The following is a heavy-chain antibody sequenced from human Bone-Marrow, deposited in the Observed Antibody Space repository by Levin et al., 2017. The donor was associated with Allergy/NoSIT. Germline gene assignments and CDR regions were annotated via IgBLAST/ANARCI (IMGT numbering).Heavy chain of an antibody. V-gene: IGHV3-11*05. D-gene: IGHD5-18*01. Sequence: GGSLRLSCAASGFTFSDYYMNWIRQAPGKGLEWISHISSNGLYTSYADSVKGRFTISRDDANDSLYLQMSGLRVEATAVYYCARGEGYSYAYAWYFDLWGRGTLVTVSS. J-gene: IGHJ2*01. CDR3: ARGEGYSYAYAWYFDL. CDR2: ISSNGLYT. CDR1: GFTFSDYY.